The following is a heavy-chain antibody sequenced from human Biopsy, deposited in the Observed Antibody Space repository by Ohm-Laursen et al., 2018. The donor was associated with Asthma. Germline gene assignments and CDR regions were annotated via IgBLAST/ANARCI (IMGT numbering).Heavy chain of an antibody. D-gene: IGHD3-22*01. J-gene: IGHJ5*02. Sequence: GSLRLSCAAPGFAFNNSSMTWVRQAPGKGLEWVSSISASGVRTFYADSVKGRFTVSRDSSRNTLYLQLSTLRAEDTAVYFCAKITTDRQKANNWFDPWGQGTLVTVSS. CDR2: ISASGVRT. CDR3: AKITTDRQKANNWFDP. CDR1: GFAFNNSS. V-gene: IGHV3-23*01.